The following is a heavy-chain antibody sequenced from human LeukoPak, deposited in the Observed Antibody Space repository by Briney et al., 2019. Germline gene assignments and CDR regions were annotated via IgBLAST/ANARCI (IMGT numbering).Heavy chain of an antibody. CDR1: GGSISSYY. CDR3: ARGNGFLDY. CDR2: IYYGGST. Sequence: SETLSLTCTVSGGSISSYYWSWIRQPPGKGLEWIGYIYYGGSTNYNPSLKSRVTISVDTSKNQFSLKLSSVTAADTAVYYCARGNGFLDYWGQGAPVTVCS. V-gene: IGHV4-59*01. D-gene: IGHD2-8*01. J-gene: IGHJ4*02.